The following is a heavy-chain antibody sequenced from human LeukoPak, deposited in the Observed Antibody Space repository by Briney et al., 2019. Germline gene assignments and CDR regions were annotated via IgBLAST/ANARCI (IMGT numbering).Heavy chain of an antibody. Sequence: GGSLRLSCAASGFTFSSYAMSWVRQAPGKGLEWVSGLSASGDSTHYADSVKGRFTTSRDNSKNTLYLQMNSLRAEDTAVYYCARVGNGDYRYYFYMDVWGKGTTVTISS. CDR2: LSASGDST. CDR1: GFTFSSYA. J-gene: IGHJ6*03. CDR3: ARVGNGDYRYYFYMDV. D-gene: IGHD4-17*01. V-gene: IGHV3-23*01.